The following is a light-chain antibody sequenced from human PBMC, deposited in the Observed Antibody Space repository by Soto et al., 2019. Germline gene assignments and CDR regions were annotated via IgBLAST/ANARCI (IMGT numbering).Light chain of an antibody. CDR3: QQAASFPFT. CDR2: AAS. J-gene: IGKJ3*01. V-gene: IGKV1-12*02. CDR1: QDISNW. Sequence: DLQMTQSPSSVSASVGDRVTITCRASQDISNWLAWYQQKPGKAPKLLIYAASTLETGVPSRFSGSGSGTDFTLTISSLQPEDAAIYSCQQAASFPFTFGPGAKV.